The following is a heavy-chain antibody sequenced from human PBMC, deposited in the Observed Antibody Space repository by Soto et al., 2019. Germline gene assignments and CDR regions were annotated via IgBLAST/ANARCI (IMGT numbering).Heavy chain of an antibody. CDR1: GFTFSSYG. V-gene: IGHV3-33*01. CDR2: IWYDGSNK. CDR3: ARGLLVVPAAIRYSYGFPPSY. D-gene: IGHD2-2*02. Sequence: GSLRLSCAASGFTFSSYGMHWVRQAPGKGLEWVAVIWYDGSNKYYADSVKGRFTISRDNSKNTLYLQMNSLRAEDTAVYYCARGLLVVPAAIRYSYGFPPSYWGQGTLVTVSS. J-gene: IGHJ4*02.